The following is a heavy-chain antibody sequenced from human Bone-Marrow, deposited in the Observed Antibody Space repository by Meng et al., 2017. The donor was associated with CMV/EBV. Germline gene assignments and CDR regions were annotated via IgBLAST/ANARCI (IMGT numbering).Heavy chain of an antibody. CDR3: AREIAARLEADWFDP. V-gene: IGHV3-11*01. CDR2: ISSSGSTI. CDR1: GFTFSDYY. D-gene: IGHD6-6*01. Sequence: GESLKISCAASGFTFSDYYMSWIRQAPGKGLEWVSYISSSGSTIYYADSVKGRFTISRDNAKNSLYLQMNSLRAEDTAVYYCAREIAARLEADWFDPWGQGTRVTVSS. J-gene: IGHJ5*02.